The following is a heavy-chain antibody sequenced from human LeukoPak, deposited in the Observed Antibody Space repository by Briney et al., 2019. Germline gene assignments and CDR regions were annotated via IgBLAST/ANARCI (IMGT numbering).Heavy chain of an antibody. CDR1: GFIFSTYW. J-gene: IGHJ4*02. V-gene: IGHV3-7*01. Sequence: QTGGSLRLSCGASGFIFSTYWMSWVRQAPGKGLEWVANIKEDGSESHCVDCVKGRFTISRDTAKNSLYLQMNSLRAEDTAVYYCAREWGYYDYWGQGTLVPVPS. CDR3: AREWGYYDY. D-gene: IGHD3-16*01. CDR2: IKEDGSES.